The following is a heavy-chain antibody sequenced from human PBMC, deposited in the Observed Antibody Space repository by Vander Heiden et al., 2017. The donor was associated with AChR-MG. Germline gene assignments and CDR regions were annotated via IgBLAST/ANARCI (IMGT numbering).Heavy chain of an antibody. CDR2: INPSLDST. CDR1: GFTFTNYH. V-gene: IGHV1-46*03. CDR3: ARELTGSFYFDF. D-gene: IGHD1-26*01. Sequence: QVQLVRSGAEVKKPGASLKVSCKTSGFTFTNYHMHWVRQAPGQGLEWVGTINPSLDSTHYAQKFQGRVRMTRDTSTKTVYMDMTSLRPEDTAVYFCARELTGSFYFDFWGQGSLVTVSS. J-gene: IGHJ4*02.